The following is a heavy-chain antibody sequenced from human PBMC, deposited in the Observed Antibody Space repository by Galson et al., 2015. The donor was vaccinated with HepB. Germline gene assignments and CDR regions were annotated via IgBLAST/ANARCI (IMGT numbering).Heavy chain of an antibody. CDR3: AKDYDYSEWGYGMDV. CDR2: ISYDGGNK. J-gene: IGHJ6*02. Sequence: SLRLSCAASGFTFSSYGMHWVRQAPGKGLEWVAVISYDGGNKYYADSVKGRFTISRDNSKNTLYLQMNSLRAEDTAVYYCAKDYDYSEWGYGMDVWGQGTTVTVSS. V-gene: IGHV3-30*18. D-gene: IGHD4-11*01. CDR1: GFTFSSYG.